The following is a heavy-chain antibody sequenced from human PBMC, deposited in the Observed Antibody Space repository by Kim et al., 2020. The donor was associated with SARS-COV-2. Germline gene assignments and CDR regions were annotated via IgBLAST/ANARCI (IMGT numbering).Heavy chain of an antibody. CDR3: ATGLRWNIVVVPAAPQVDY. CDR1: GFTFSDYY. CDR2: ISSSGSTI. V-gene: IGHV3-11*04. D-gene: IGHD2-2*01. Sequence: GGSLRLSCAASGFTFSDYYMSWIRQAPGKGLEWVSYISSSGSTIYYADSVKGRFTISRDNAKNSLYLQMNSLRAEDTAVYYCATGLRWNIVVVPAAPQVDYWGQGTLVTVSS. J-gene: IGHJ4*02.